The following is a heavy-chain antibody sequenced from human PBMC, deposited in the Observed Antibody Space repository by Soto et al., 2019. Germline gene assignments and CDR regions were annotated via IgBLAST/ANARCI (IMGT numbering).Heavy chain of an antibody. CDR2: IVVGGGNT. CDR3: AKDQLYIRGVIHNWFDP. J-gene: IGHJ5*02. Sequence: SVKVSCKASGFTFSSSGIHWVRQARGQRLEWIGWIVVGGGNTNYAQKFQERVTITRDVSTNTAYMQMNSLRAEDTAVYYCAKDQLYIRGVIHNWFDPWGQGTLVTVSS. V-gene: IGHV1-58*02. CDR1: GFTFSSSG. D-gene: IGHD3-10*02.